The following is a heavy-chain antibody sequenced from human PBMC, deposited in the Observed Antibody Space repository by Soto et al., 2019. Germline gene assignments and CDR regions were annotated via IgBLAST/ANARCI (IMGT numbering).Heavy chain of an antibody. J-gene: IGHJ4*02. Sequence: EVQLVESGGDLVQPGGSLRLTCAASGFSFSEYYMDWVRQSPGKGLEWIGRSKNKANSYTTEYIASVKGRFTISRDNEKNLLNLQMNSLKIADTDVYFCARDEGETYVYWGQGTQVTVSS. V-gene: IGHV3-72*01. CDR2: SKNKANSYTT. CDR1: GFSFSEYY. D-gene: IGHD2-21*01. CDR3: ARDEGETYVY.